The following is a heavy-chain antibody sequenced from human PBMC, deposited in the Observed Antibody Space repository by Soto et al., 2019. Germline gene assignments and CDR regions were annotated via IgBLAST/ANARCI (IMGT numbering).Heavy chain of an antibody. CDR1: GDSVSSNSAA. CDR2: TYYRSKWSK. CDR3: ARGHSGYFYY. V-gene: IGHV6-1*01. J-gene: IGHJ4*02. Sequence: SQSLSLTCAISGDSVSSNSAAWNWIRQSPSRGLEWLGRTYYRSKWSKDYALSVKSRISISPDTSKNQFSLQLNSVTPEDTAVYYCARGHSGYFYYWGQGTLVTVSS.